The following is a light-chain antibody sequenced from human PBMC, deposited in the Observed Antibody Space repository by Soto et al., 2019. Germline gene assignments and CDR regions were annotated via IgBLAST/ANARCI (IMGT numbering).Light chain of an antibody. J-gene: IGKJ1*01. CDR3: QYYNDYCWT. Sequence: DILLTQSPSTLSSSLGDRVTLTCRASQTISSWLAWYQQKPGKAPNLLIYDASNLESGVPSRFSGSGSGTDFTLTISSLQPDDVVYYCWQYYNDYCWTFGQGTKVEIK. V-gene: IGKV1-5*03. CDR1: QTISSW. CDR2: DAS.